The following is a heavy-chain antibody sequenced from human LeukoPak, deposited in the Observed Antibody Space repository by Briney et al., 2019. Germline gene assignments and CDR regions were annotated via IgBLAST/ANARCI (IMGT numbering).Heavy chain of an antibody. CDR1: GFSFSDYN. J-gene: IGHJ5*01. CDR3: VRDGPPTHQKVLHYLEWLAS. V-gene: IGHV3-21*01. CDR2: ISSDDNYI. Sequence: PGGSLRLSCVASGFSFSDYNMNWVRQAPGKGLEWVSSISSDDNYIYYADSVKGRFTVSRDNAKNSLYLQMNSLRAEDTAIYYCVRDGPPTHQKVLHYLEWLASWGQGTLVTVSS. D-gene: IGHD3-3*01.